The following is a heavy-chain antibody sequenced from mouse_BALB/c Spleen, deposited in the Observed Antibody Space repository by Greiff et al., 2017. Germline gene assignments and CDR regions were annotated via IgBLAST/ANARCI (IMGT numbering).Heavy chain of an antibody. CDR1: GFSLTSYG. CDR3: ARGGDYYGSSYYAMDY. D-gene: IGHD1-1*01. V-gene: IGHV2-9*02. CDR2: IWAGGST. Sequence: QVQLKESGPGLVAPSQSLSITCTVSGFSLTSYGVHWVRQPPGKGLEWLGVIWAGGSTNYNSALMSRLSISKDNSKSQVFLKMNSLQTDDTAMYYCARGGDYYGSSYYAMDYWGQGTSVTVSS. J-gene: IGHJ4*01.